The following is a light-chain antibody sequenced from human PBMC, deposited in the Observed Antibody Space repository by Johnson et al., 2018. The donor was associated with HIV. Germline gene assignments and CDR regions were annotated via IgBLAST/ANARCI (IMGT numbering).Light chain of an antibody. CDR2: ESN. CDR3: GTWDSSLSVEV. J-gene: IGLJ1*01. Sequence: QAVLTQPPSVSAAPGQRVTISCSGSSFNIGINFVSWYQQVPGTAPKLLICESNKRPSGIPDRFSGSKSGTSATLGITGLQTGDEADYYCGTWDSSLSVEVFGTGTKVTVL. CDR1: SFNIGINF. V-gene: IGLV1-51*02.